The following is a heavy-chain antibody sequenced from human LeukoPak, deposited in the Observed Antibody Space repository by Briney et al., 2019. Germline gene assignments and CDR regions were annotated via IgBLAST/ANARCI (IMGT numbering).Heavy chain of an antibody. D-gene: IGHD3-10*01. CDR1: GFTFSSYG. CDR3: ASLYGSGSSLFDY. J-gene: IGHJ4*02. CDR2: IWYGGSNK. V-gene: IGHV3-33*01. Sequence: GRSLRLSCAASGFTFSSYGMHWVRQAPGKGLEWVAVIWYGGSNKYYADSVKGRFTISRDNSKNTLYLQMNSLRAEDTAVYYCASLYGSGSSLFDYWGQGTLVTVSS.